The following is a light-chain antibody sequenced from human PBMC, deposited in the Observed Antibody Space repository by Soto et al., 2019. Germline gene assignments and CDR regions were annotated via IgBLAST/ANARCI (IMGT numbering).Light chain of an antibody. V-gene: IGKV4-1*01. CDR1: QSVLYSSNNKNY. J-gene: IGKJ3*01. CDR3: QQYYGTTPL. Sequence: DIVMTQSPDSLAVSLGERATINCKSTQSVLYSSNNKNYLAWYQQKPGQPPKLLIYWASTRESGVPDRFSGRGSETDFPLTISSLQAEDVAVYSCQQYYGTTPLFAPGTKVDIK. CDR2: WAS.